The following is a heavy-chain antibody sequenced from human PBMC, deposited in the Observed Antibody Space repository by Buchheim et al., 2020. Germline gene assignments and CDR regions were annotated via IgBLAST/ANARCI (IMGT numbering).Heavy chain of an antibody. CDR3: ARERRTDLYSSSWYYFDY. Sequence: QVQLQESGPGLVKPSQTLSLTCTVSGGSISSGDYYWSWIRQPPGKGLEWIGYIYYSGSTYYNPSLTSRVTISVDTSKNQFSLKLSSVTAADTAVYYCARERRTDLYSSSWYYFDYWGQGTL. D-gene: IGHD6-13*01. CDR2: IYYSGST. V-gene: IGHV4-30-4*01. J-gene: IGHJ4*02. CDR1: GGSISSGDYY.